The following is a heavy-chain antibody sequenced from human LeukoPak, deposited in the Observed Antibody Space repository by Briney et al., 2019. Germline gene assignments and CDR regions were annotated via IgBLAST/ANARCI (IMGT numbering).Heavy chain of an antibody. V-gene: IGHV4-59*01. Sequence: SETLSLTCTVSGGSISSYYWSWIRQPPGKGLEWIGCIYSSGSTNYNPSLKSRVTISVDTSKNQFSLKLSSVTAADTAVYYCARVDPDSSSTLEVFDYWGQGTLVTVSS. J-gene: IGHJ4*02. CDR2: IYSSGST. D-gene: IGHD6-6*01. CDR3: ARVDPDSSSTLEVFDY. CDR1: GGSISSYY.